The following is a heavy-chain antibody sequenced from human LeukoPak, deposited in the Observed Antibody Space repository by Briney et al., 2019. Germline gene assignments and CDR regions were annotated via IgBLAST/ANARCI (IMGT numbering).Heavy chain of an antibody. D-gene: IGHD3-10*01. CDR3: AKAVTHGSGLAD. V-gene: IGHV1-18*01. CDR1: GYTLTSYG. J-gene: IGHJ4*02. Sequence: ASVKVSCKASGYTLTSYGISWVRQAPGQGLEWMGWISAYNGNTNYAQKLQGRVTMTTDTSTSTAYMELRSLRSDDTAVYYCAKAVTHGSGLADWGQGTLVTVSS. CDR2: ISAYNGNT.